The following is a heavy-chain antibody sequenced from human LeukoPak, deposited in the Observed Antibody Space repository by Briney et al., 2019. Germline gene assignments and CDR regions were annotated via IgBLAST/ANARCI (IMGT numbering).Heavy chain of an antibody. J-gene: IGHJ3*01. CDR3: ARRFCSNAGCYDSDAFDV. D-gene: IGHD2-2*01. V-gene: IGHV4-59*01. CDR1: GVALTNNY. Sequence: SETLSLTCTVSGVALTNNYWSWIRRPPGKAPEWIGYIFYSGTTILNPSLQSRVTMSVDTSKDQFSLNMTSVTAADMAVYYCARRFCSNAGCYDSDAFDVWGQGTMVTVSS. CDR2: IFYSGTT.